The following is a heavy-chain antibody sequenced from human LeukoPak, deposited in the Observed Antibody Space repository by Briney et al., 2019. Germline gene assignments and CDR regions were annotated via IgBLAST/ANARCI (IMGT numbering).Heavy chain of an antibody. Sequence: ASVKVSCKASGYTFTACYIHWVRQAPGQGLEWMGIINPSGGSTSNAQKFQGRVTMTRDTSTSTVYMELSSLRSEDTAVYYCARDLVDASGSYYFDYWGQGTLVTVSS. CDR1: GYTFTACY. CDR3: ARDLVDASGSYYFDY. D-gene: IGHD1-26*01. CDR2: INPSGGST. V-gene: IGHV1-46*01. J-gene: IGHJ4*02.